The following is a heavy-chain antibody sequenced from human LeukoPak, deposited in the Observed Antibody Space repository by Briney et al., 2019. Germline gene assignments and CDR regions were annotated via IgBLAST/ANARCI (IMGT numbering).Heavy chain of an antibody. D-gene: IGHD3-3*01. CDR3: AKGRSDFWSGYYTS. J-gene: IGHJ6*04. Sequence: GGSLRLSCAASGFTFSSYSMNWVRQAPGKGLEWVSSISSSSSYIYYADSVKGRFTISRDNAKNSLYLQMNSLRADDTAVYYCAKGRSDFWSGYYTSWGKGTTVTVSS. CDR1: GFTFSSYS. V-gene: IGHV3-21*04. CDR2: ISSSSSYI.